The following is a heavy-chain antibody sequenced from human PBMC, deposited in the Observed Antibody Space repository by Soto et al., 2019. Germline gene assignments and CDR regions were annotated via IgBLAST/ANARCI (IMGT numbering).Heavy chain of an antibody. D-gene: IGHD6-19*01. J-gene: IGHJ6*02. CDR2: ISAYNGNT. CDR1: GYTFTSYG. Sequence: ASVKVSCKASGYTFTSYGISWVRQAPGQGLEWMGWISAYNGNTNYAQKLQGRVTMTTDTSTSTAYMELRSLRSDDTAVYYCARGETVAGSRYYYYGMDVWGQGTTVTVSS. CDR3: ARGETVAGSRYYYYGMDV. V-gene: IGHV1-18*01.